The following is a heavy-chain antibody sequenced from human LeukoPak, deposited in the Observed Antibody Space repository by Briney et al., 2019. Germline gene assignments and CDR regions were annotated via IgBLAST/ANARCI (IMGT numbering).Heavy chain of an antibody. CDR3: VRSGNTMIVVIITQ. V-gene: IGHV3-23*01. CDR2: ISGSGSGGST. J-gene: IGHJ4*02. Sequence: GGALRLSCAASGFTFSSSAMSWVRQAPGKGLEWVSSISGSGSGGSTYYADSVKGRFTISRDNSKNTLYLQMNSLIAEDTAVYYCVRSGNTMIVVIITQWGQGTLVTVSS. CDR1: GFTFSSSA. D-gene: IGHD3-22*01.